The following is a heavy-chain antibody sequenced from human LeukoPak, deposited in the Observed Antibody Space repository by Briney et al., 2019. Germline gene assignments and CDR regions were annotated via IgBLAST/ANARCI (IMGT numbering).Heavy chain of an antibody. D-gene: IGHD3-22*01. CDR1: GFTFSSYS. J-gene: IGHJ4*02. CDR2: ISSSSSYI. CDR3: ARDPYDSSGYYLRSYFDY. Sequence: GGSLRLSCAASGFTFSSYSMNWVRQASGKGLEWLSSISSSSSYIYYADSVKGRFTISRDNAKNSLYLQMNSLRAEDTAVYYCARDPYDSSGYYLRSYFDYWGQGTLVTVSS. V-gene: IGHV3-21*01.